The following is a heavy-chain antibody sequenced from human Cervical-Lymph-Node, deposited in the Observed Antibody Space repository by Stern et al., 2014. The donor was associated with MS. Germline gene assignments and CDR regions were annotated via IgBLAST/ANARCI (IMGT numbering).Heavy chain of an antibody. D-gene: IGHD1-20*01. CDR2: ISDDGSKK. CDR3: ARGDNWRRLNY. Sequence: VQLVESGGGVVQPGRALRLSCAASGFTFSTYGMHWVRQAPGKGLEWVAFISDDGSKKFYGDSVKGRFTISRDNSKNTLYLQMNSLRAEDTAVFYCARGDNWRRLNYWGQGTLVTVSS. J-gene: IGHJ4*02. V-gene: IGHV3-30*03. CDR1: GFTFSTYG.